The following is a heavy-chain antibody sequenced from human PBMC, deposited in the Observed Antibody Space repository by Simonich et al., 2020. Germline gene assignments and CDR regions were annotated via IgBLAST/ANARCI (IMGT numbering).Heavy chain of an antibody. CDR2: IKSDGSST. D-gene: IGHD6-13*01. Sequence: EVQLVESGGGLVQPGGSLRLSGAAYGFTFSSYWMHWVRQAPGKGLLWVSHIKSDGSSTSYAYSGKGGFTIYRDKAKNTLYLQMNSLRAEDTAVYYCARGGWSSSWYYWGQGTLVTVSS. CDR3: ARGGWSSSWYY. CDR1: GFTFSSYW. V-gene: IGHV3-74*01. J-gene: IGHJ4*02.